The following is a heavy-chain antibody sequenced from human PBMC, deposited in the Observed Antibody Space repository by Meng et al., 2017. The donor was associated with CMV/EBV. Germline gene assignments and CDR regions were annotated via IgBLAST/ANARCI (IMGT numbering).Heavy chain of an antibody. J-gene: IGHJ5*02. CDR1: GGSINSNNYY. Sequence: SETLSLTCTVSGGSINSNNYYWAWIRQPPGKGLEWIGSISYSACTYYNPSLKSRVTISVDTSKNQFALKLSSVTAADTAVHFCARRSVYGWFDRWGQGTLVTVSS. CDR2: ISYSACT. V-gene: IGHV4-39*01. D-gene: IGHD1-14*01. CDR3: ARRSVYGWFDR.